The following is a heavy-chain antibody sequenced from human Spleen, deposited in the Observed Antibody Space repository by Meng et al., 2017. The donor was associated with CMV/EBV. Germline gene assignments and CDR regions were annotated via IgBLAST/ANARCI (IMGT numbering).Heavy chain of an antibody. Sequence: GGSLRLSCTASGFRFGDYAMSWVRQAPGKGLEWLGFIRSKAYGETTEYAASVKGRFSISRDDSKSIAYLQMDSLKTEDTALYYCRAVVFVGTDGYFDYWGQGTLVTVSS. V-gene: IGHV3-49*04. D-gene: IGHD6-19*01. J-gene: IGHJ4*02. CDR1: GFRFGDYA. CDR3: RAVVFVGTDGYFDY. CDR2: IRSKAYGETT.